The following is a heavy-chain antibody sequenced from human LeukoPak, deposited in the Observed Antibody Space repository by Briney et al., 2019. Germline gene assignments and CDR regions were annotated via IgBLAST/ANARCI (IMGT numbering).Heavy chain of an antibody. Sequence: SQTLSLTCAISGDNVSNNSVTWNWIRQSPSRGLEWLGRTYYRSKWYNDYAESVKSRMTITPDTSKNQVSLQLNSVTPADTALYYCAGDRGVGAAVFFDYWGLGTLVSVSS. CDR3: AGDRGVGAAVFFDY. CDR1: GDNVSNNSVT. V-gene: IGHV6-1*01. CDR2: TYYRSKWYN. D-gene: IGHD6-13*01. J-gene: IGHJ4*02.